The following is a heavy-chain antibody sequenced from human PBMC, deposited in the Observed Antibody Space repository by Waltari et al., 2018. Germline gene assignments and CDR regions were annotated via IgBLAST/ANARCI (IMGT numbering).Heavy chain of an antibody. Sequence: QVQLQESGPGLVKPSETLSLTCTVSGGSISSYYWSRIRQPPGQGLEWIGFIYYNGNTNYNPSLKSRVTISVDTSKNQFSLKLSSVTAADTAVYYCARNYFDISGYHPVVPGDYWGQGTLVTVSS. CDR2: IYYNGNT. V-gene: IGHV4-59*01. CDR1: GGSISSYY. CDR3: ARNYFDISGYHPVVPGDY. J-gene: IGHJ4*02. D-gene: IGHD3-22*01.